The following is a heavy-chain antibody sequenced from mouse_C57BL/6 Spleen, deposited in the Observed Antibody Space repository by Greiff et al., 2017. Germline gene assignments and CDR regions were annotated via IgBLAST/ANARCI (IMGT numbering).Heavy chain of an antibody. CDR3: ARKLLDV. J-gene: IGHJ1*03. Sequence: QVQLQQPGAELVMPGASVKLSCKASGYTFTSYWMHWVKQRPGQGLEWIGEIDPSDSYTNYNQKFKGKSTLTVDKSSSTAYMQLSSLTSEDSAVYYSARKLLDVWGTGTTVTVSS. V-gene: IGHV1-69*01. CDR1: GYTFTSYW. CDR2: IDPSDSYT.